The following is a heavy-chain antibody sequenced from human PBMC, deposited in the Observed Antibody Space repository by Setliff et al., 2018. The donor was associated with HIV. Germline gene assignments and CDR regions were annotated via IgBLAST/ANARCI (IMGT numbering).Heavy chain of an antibody. CDR2: IHDSGST. V-gene: IGHV4-59*01. CDR1: GDSIRSNY. Sequence: NPSETLSLTCAISGDSIRSNYWNWVRQPPGKGLEWMGYIHDSGSTKYNPSLKSRVTLSVDLSKNQVSLTLSSISAADTAVYYCATSFCTSGVCYNDDAFDVWGQGTMVTVSS. J-gene: IGHJ3*01. D-gene: IGHD2-8*01. CDR3: ATSFCTSGVCYNDDAFDV.